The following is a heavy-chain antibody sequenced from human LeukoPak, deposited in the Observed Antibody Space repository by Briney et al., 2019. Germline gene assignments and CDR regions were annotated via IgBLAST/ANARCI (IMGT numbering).Heavy chain of an antibody. CDR2: IYYTGST. Sequence: SDTLSLTCTVSGGSISSSSYYWGWIRQPPGKGLEWVGTIYYTGSTYYNPSLKSRVTISVDTSKNQCSLKLSSVTAADPAVYYCARRRGWYPVDYWGQGTLVTVSS. V-gene: IGHV4-39*01. D-gene: IGHD6-19*01. CDR1: GGSISSSSYY. J-gene: IGHJ4*02. CDR3: ARRRGWYPVDY.